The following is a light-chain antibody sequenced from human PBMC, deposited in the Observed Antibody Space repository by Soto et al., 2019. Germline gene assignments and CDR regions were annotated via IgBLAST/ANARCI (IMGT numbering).Light chain of an antibody. CDR1: QSVSSSY. J-gene: IGKJ5*01. CDR2: GAS. Sequence: EIVFTQSPGTLSLSPGERATLSCRASQSVSSSYLAWYQQKPGQAPRLLIYGASSRATGTPDRFSGSGSGTDFTLTISRLEPEDFAVYYCQQYGSSLITFGQGTRLEIK. CDR3: QQYGSSLIT. V-gene: IGKV3-20*01.